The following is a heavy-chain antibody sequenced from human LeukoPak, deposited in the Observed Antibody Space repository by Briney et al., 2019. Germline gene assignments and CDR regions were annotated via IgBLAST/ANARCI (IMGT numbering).Heavy chain of an antibody. Sequence: SETLSLTCAVSGGSFSGYYWSWIRQSPGKGLEWIGEINHSGSTNYNPSLKSRVTISIDTSKSQFSLNLRSVTAADTAIYYCATGRRGVPNWVDPWGQGTLVTVSS. CDR3: ATGRRGVPNWVDP. V-gene: IGHV4-34*01. CDR1: GGSFSGYY. D-gene: IGHD3-10*01. CDR2: INHSGST. J-gene: IGHJ5*02.